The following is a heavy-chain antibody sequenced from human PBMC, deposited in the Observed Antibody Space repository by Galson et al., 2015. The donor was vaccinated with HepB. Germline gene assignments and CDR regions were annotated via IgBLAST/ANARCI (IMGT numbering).Heavy chain of an antibody. Sequence: SLRLSCAASGFTNYWMHWVRQAPGRGLVWVSRINSDGSSTSYADSVKGRFTISRDNAKNTLYLQMNSLRDEDTAVYYCAREGRRTGEVTKAFDMWVQGTKVTVSS. CDR3: AREGRRTGEVTKAFDM. D-gene: IGHD7-27*01. CDR1: GFTNYW. CDR2: INSDGSST. V-gene: IGHV3-74*01. J-gene: IGHJ3*02.